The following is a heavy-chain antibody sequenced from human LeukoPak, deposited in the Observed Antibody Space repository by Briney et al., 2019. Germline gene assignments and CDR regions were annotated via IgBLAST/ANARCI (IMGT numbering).Heavy chain of an antibody. V-gene: IGHV3-48*03. CDR3: ASRGSSWYKYFQH. CDR2: ISSSGTSI. J-gene: IGHJ1*01. Sequence: GGSLRLSCAASGVSISSYEMNWVRQAPGKGLEWVSYISSSGTSIYYADSVKGRFTISRDNAKNSLYLQMTSLRAEDTAVYYCASRGSSWYKYFQHWGQGTLVTVSS. D-gene: IGHD6-13*01. CDR1: GVSISSYE.